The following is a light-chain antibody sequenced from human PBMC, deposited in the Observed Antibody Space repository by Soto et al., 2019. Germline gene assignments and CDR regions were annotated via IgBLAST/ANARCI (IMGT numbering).Light chain of an antibody. V-gene: IGKV1-39*01. CDR3: QQTSSAPFP. CDR2: DAA. J-gene: IGKJ3*01. CDR1: QNINTY. Sequence: DLQMTQSPYSLSAAVGDRVTIACRASQNINTYLNWYQQKPGKAPKLLIFDAASLQSGVPSRFSGGGARTDFTLTITSLQPEDFATYYCQQTSSAPFPFGPGTKVDIK.